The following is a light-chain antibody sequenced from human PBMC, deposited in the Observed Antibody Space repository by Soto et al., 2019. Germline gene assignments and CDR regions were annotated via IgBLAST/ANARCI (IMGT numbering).Light chain of an antibody. V-gene: IGLV2-14*01. CDR3: SAYVTSSGVV. Sequence: QSVLTQPASVSGSPGQSITISCTGTSSDVGGYQFVSWYQQHPGKAPKLMIYEVSNRPSGISKRFSGSKSGNTASLTISGRQAEDEADYYCSAYVTSSGVVFGGGTKLTVL. CDR2: EVS. CDR1: SSDVGGYQF. J-gene: IGLJ3*02.